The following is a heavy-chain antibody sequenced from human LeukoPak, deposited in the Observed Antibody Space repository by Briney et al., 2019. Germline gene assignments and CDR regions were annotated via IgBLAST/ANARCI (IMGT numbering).Heavy chain of an antibody. CDR3: AKDRVYYGSGTGSQFDY. D-gene: IGHD3-10*01. J-gene: IGHJ4*02. Sequence: GRSLRLSCAASGFTFDDYAMHWVRQAPGKGLEWVSGISWNSGSIGYADSVKGRFTISRDNAKYSLYLQMNSLRAEDTALYYCAKDRVYYGSGTGSQFDYWGQGTLVTVSS. CDR1: GFTFDDYA. CDR2: ISWNSGSI. V-gene: IGHV3-9*01.